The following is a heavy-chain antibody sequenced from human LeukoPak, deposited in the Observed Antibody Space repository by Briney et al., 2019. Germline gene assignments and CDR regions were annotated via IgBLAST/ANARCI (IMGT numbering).Heavy chain of an antibody. CDR1: GDYITTTNYY. CDR3: ARRSRLYKHETTGYHDS. D-gene: IGHD3-9*01. Sequence: SETLSLTSNVSGDYITTTNYYWAWIRQPPGKGLEWVASVFYSGTTYYNPSLKSRVVISMDTSKKQISLTLSSVTPTDTAIYYCARRSRLYKHETTGYHDSWGQGTLVTVSS. CDR2: VFYSGTT. J-gene: IGHJ4*02. V-gene: IGHV4-39*01.